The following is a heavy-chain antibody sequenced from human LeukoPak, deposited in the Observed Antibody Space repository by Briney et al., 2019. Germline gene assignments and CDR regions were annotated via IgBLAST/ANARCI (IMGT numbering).Heavy chain of an antibody. D-gene: IGHD6-19*01. CDR1: GGSISSYY. V-gene: IGHV4-59*08. CDR2: IYYSGSA. CDR3: ARYTSGWTSDDY. Sequence: SETLSLTCIVSGGSISSYYWSWIRQPPGKGLEWIGYIYYSGSANYNPSLKSRVIISVDTSENHFSLKLSSVTAADTAVYYCARYTSGWTSDDYWGQGTLVTVSS. J-gene: IGHJ4*02.